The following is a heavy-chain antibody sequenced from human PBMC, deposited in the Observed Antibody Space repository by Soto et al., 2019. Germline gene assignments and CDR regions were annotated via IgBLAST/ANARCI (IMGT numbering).Heavy chain of an antibody. CDR3: ARDAYPNWFDF. CDR1: GGSINSYY. D-gene: IGHD2-8*01. Sequence: SETLSLTRNVSGGSINSYYWSWIRQPAGKGLEWIGRISSGGSAIYNPSLKSRVTISVDTSKNQFSLRLTSVTAADTAVYFCARDAYPNWFDFWGQGTLVTVSS. V-gene: IGHV4-4*07. CDR2: ISSGGSA. J-gene: IGHJ5*01.